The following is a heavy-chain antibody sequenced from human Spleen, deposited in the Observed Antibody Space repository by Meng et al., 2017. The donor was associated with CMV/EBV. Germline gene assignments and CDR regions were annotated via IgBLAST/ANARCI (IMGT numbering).Heavy chain of an antibody. CDR2: IYSGGST. Sequence: GESLKISCAASGFTVSSNYMSWVRQAPGKGLEWVSVIYSGGSTYYADPVKGRFTISRDNSKNTLYLQMNSLRAEDTAVYYCASTNSRGYYFDYWGQGTLVTVSS. CDR1: GFTVSSNY. D-gene: IGHD3-22*01. CDR3: ASTNSRGYYFDY. J-gene: IGHJ4*02. V-gene: IGHV3-66*02.